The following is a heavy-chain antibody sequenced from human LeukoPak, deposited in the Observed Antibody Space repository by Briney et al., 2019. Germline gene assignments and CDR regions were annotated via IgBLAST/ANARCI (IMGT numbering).Heavy chain of an antibody. Sequence: SETLSLTCAVYGGSFSGYYWSWIRQPPGKGLEWIGEINHSGSTNYNPSLKSRVTISVDTSKNQFSLKLSSVTAADTVVYYCARGREDDFWSGYYNSGPDAFDIWGQGTMVTVSS. CDR2: INHSGST. CDR1: GGSFSGYY. CDR3: ARGREDDFWSGYYNSGPDAFDI. J-gene: IGHJ3*02. D-gene: IGHD3-3*01. V-gene: IGHV4-34*01.